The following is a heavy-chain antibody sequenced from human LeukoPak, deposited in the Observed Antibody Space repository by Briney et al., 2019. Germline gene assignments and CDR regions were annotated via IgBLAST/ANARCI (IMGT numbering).Heavy chain of an antibody. V-gene: IGHV3-11*01. D-gene: IGHD3-10*01. CDR1: GFTFSDHS. Sequence: KPGASLRLSCAASGFTFSDHSMIWIRQAPGKGLEWVTYISSDGSKMYYADSVKGRFTISRDNSKNTLYLQMNSLRAEDTAVYYCAKDHSGSYLITYYFDYWGQGTLVTVSS. J-gene: IGHJ4*02. CDR3: AKDHSGSYLITYYFDY. CDR2: ISSDGSKM.